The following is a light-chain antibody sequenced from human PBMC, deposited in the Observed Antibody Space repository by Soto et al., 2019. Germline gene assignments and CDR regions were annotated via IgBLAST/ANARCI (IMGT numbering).Light chain of an antibody. CDR3: QQHNHRPRT. CDR1: QSVSSN. Sequence: ERVVVQSRPNVCGSGGERATRSSRASQSVSSNLAWYQQKPGQAPRLLIYGASTRATGIPARFSGSGSGTEFTLTISSLHSEDFAVYYCQQHNHRPRTSAQATKVDNK. CDR2: GAS. J-gene: IGKJ1*01. V-gene: IGKV3-15*01.